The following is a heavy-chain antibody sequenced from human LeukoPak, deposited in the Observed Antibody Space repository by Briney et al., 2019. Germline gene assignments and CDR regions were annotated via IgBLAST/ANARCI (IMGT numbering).Heavy chain of an antibody. CDR3: ARDRIEQHRTLGRSSNYYYYYYMDV. CDR1: EFTFSSYN. J-gene: IGHJ6*03. V-gene: IGHV3-48*01. CDR2: ISSSSSTI. Sequence: GGSLRLSCAASEFTFSSYNMNWVRQAPGKGLEWVSYISSSSSTIYYADSVKGRFTISRDNAKNSLYLQMNSLRAEDTAVYYCARDRIEQHRTLGRSSNYYYYYYMDVWGKGTTVTVSS. D-gene: IGHD6-13*01.